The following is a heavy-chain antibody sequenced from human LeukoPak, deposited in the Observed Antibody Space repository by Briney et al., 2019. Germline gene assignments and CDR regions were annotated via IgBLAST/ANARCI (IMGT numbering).Heavy chain of an antibody. CDR3: TTNPYSSSWLGGAFAI. CDR2: VKSKSDGGTT. V-gene: IGHV3-15*01. D-gene: IGHD6-13*01. Sequence: GGSLRLSCAASAFTFSNAWMSWVRQIPGKGLEWVGRVKSKSDGGTTDYGAPVKGRFTISRDDSKDTLYLQMNSLKTEYTAVYFCTTNPYSSSWLGGAFAIWGQGTMVTVSS. J-gene: IGHJ3*02. CDR1: AFTFSNAW.